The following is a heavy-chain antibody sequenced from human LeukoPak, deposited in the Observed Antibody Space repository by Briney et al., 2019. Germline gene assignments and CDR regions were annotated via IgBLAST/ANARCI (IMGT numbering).Heavy chain of an antibody. J-gene: IGHJ4*02. V-gene: IGHV3-66*04. Sequence: GGSLRLSCAASGFTLSSNYMSWVRQAPGKGLEWVSVIYSGGNTYYPDSVTGRFTISRDKSKNTLYLQMNSLRAEDTAVYFCAGLHLTYGSAWYWVDYWGQGTLVTVSS. CDR2: IYSGGNT. CDR3: AGLHLTYGSAWYWVDY. CDR1: GFTLSSNY. D-gene: IGHD6-19*01.